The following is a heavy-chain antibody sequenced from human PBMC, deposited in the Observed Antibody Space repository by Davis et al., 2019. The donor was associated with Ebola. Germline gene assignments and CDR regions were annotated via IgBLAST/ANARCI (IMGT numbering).Heavy chain of an antibody. CDR3: ARDAGSYLRYFDV. J-gene: IGHJ2*01. V-gene: IGHV1-18*01. Sequence: ASVKVSCKASGYNFRAYGITWVRQAPGQGLEWMGWISGYSGNTIYGQKVQGSFTMTTDTSTTTSYLEVRNLRSDDAAVYYCARDAGSYLRYFDVWGRGTPVTVPS. CDR1: GYNFRAYG. D-gene: IGHD1-26*01. CDR2: ISGYSGNT.